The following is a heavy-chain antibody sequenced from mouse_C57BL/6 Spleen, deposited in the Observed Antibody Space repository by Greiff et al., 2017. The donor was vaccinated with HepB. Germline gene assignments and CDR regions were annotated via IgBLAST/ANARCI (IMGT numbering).Heavy chain of an antibody. CDR2: IDPSDSYT. CDR1: GYTFTSYW. Sequence: VQLQQPGAELVMPGASVKLSCKASGYTFTSYWMHWVKQRPGQGLEWIGEIDPSDSYTNYNQKFKGKSTLTVDKSSSTAYMQLSSLTSEDSAVYYCARELGGFAYWGQGTLVTVSA. J-gene: IGHJ3*01. D-gene: IGHD4-1*01. CDR3: ARELGGFAY. V-gene: IGHV1-69*01.